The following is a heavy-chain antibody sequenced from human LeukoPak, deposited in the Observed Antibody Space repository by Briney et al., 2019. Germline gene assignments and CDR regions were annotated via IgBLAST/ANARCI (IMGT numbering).Heavy chain of an antibody. J-gene: IGHJ4*02. CDR2: IHYSGRT. CDR3: ARDSPHYYDSSGKPTVDY. V-gene: IGHV4-38-2*02. Sequence: SETLSLTCAVSGYSISSGYYWGWIRQPPGKGLEWIGSIHYSGRTYYNASLKSRVTISVDTSKNQFSLKLSSVTAADTAVYYCARDSPHYYDSSGKPTVDYWGQGTLVTVSS. CDR1: GYSISSGYY. D-gene: IGHD3-22*01.